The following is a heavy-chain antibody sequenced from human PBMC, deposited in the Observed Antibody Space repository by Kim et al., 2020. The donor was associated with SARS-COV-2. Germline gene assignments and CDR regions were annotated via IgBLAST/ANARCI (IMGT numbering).Heavy chain of an antibody. CDR2: ISGSGGST. Sequence: GGSLRLSCAASGFTFSSYAMSWVRQAPGKGLEWVSAISGSGGSTYYADSVKGRFTISRDNSKNTLYLQMNSLRAEDTAVYYCAKGEVTIFGVVIRNYYYYGMDVWGQGTTVTVSS. D-gene: IGHD3-3*01. CDR3: AKGEVTIFGVVIRNYYYYGMDV. V-gene: IGHV3-23*01. CDR1: GFTFSSYA. J-gene: IGHJ6*02.